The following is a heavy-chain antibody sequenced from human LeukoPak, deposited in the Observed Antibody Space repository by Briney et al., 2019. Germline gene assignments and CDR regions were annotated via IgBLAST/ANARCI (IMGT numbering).Heavy chain of an antibody. D-gene: IGHD1-7*01. CDR3: ARAQPFNWNYLGVNWFDP. CDR1: GGSISSYY. CDR2: IYYSGST. V-gene: IGHV4-59*01. Sequence: ASETLSLTCTVSGGSISSYYWSWIRQPPGKGLEWIGYIYYSGSTNYNPSLKSRVTISVDTSKNQFSLKLSSVTAADTAVYYCARAQPFNWNYLGVNWFDPWGQGALVTVSS. J-gene: IGHJ5*02.